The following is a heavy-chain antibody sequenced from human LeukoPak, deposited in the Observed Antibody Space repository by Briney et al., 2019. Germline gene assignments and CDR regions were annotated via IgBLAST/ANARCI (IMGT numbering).Heavy chain of an antibody. CDR3: ARAKVLRFFEWLSS. D-gene: IGHD3-3*01. Sequence: ASVKVSCKASGYSFTSYEINWVRQATGQGLEWRGWMNPNSGNTDYAQNFQGRLTLTRDTSMNTAYMELTGLTSDDTAVYYCARAKVLRFFEWLSSWGQGTLVTVSS. J-gene: IGHJ5*02. CDR2: MNPNSGNT. CDR1: GYSFTSYE. V-gene: IGHV1-8*01.